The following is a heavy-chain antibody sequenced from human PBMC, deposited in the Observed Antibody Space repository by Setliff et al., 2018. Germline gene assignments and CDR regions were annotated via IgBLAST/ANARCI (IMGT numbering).Heavy chain of an antibody. CDR3: ARVGVPSGYWYYLDY. D-gene: IGHD3-22*01. CDR1: GYTFTGYS. J-gene: IGHJ4*02. CDR2: ITPNSGGT. Sequence: ASVKVSCKASGYTFTGYSIHWVRQAPGQGLEWMGWITPNSGGTNYAQKFKGRVTMTRDTSITTVHMELRRLTSDDTAIYYCARVGVPSGYWYYLDYWGQGTLVTVS. V-gene: IGHV1-2*02.